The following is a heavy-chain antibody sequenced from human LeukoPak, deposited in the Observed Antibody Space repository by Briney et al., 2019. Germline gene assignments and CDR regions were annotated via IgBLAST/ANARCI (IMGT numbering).Heavy chain of an antibody. CDR2: TSAYNGNT. CDR1: GYTFTSFG. D-gene: IGHD6-13*01. V-gene: IGHV1-18*04. CDR3: ARAEYSSSWYDPFQH. J-gene: IGHJ1*01. Sequence: ASGKVSCKASGYTFTSFGISWVRQPPGQGLGGMGWTSAYNGNTNYAQKLQGRVTMTTDTSTSTAYMELRSLRSDDTAVYYCARAEYSSSWYDPFQHWGQGTLVTVSS.